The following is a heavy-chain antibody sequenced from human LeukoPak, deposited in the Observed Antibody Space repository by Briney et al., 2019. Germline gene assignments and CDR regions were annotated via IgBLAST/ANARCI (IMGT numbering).Heavy chain of an antibody. V-gene: IGHV4-4*02. CDR2: IYHSGST. Sequence: PSETLSLTCAVSGGSISSSNWWSWVRRPPGKGLEWIGEIYHSGSTNYNPSLKSRVTISVDKSKNQFSLKLSSVTAADTAVYYCARDKDGSGPFDYWGQGTPVTVSS. CDR1: GGSISSSNW. D-gene: IGHD3-10*01. J-gene: IGHJ4*02. CDR3: ARDKDGSGPFDY.